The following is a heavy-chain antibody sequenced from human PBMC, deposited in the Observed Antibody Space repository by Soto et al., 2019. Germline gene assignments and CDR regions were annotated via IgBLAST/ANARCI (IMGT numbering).Heavy chain of an antibody. Sequence: SETLSLTCTVSGGSISSGGYYWSWIRQHPGKGLEWIGYIYYSGSTYYNPSLKSRVTISVDTSKNQFSLKLSSVTAADTAVYYCARAPPLVVTPSGDFDIWGQGTMVTVSS. J-gene: IGHJ3*02. D-gene: IGHD3-22*01. CDR2: IYYSGST. V-gene: IGHV4-31*03. CDR1: GGSISSGGYY. CDR3: ARAPPLVVTPSGDFDI.